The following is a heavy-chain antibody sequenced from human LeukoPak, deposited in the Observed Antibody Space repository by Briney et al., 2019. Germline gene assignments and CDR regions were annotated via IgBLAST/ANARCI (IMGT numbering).Heavy chain of an antibody. D-gene: IGHD3-22*01. CDR2: ISTDGRDK. Sequence: PGRSLRLSCAASGFSFSNYAMHWVRQTPGEGLVWVAVISTDGRDKHYADSVKGRFTISRDNAKNSLYLQMNSLRAEDTAVYYCARDVSDSSGCNDYWGQGTLVTVSS. V-gene: IGHV3-30*04. J-gene: IGHJ4*02. CDR1: GFSFSNYA. CDR3: ARDVSDSSGCNDY.